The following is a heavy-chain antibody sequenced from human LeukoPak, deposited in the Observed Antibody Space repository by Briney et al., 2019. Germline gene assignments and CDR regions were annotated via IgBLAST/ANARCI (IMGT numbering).Heavy chain of an antibody. CDR2: ISLGGNT. J-gene: IGHJ4*02. V-gene: IGHV4-4*02. CDR3: ASNWGYSQGH. Sequence: SGTLSLTCTVSSGSIGSSNWWSWVRQTPGKGLEWIGEISLGGNTNHNPSLRSRVTISVDQSKNQLFLKLTSVTAADTAIYYSASNWGYSQGHWGQGILVTVSS. CDR1: SGSIGSSNW. D-gene: IGHD7-27*01.